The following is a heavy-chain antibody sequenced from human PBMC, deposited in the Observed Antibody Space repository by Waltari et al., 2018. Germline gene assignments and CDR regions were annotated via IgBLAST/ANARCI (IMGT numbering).Heavy chain of an antibody. J-gene: IGHJ4*02. Sequence: QVQLQQWGAGLLKPSETLSLTCAVYGGSFSGYYWSWIRQPPGKGMEWIGEINHSGSTNDNPSLKSRVTISVDTSKNQFSLKLSSVTAADTAVYYCARTTQREVYGGSFSAFDYWGQGTLVTVSS. CDR2: INHSGST. CDR3: ARTTQREVYGGSFSAFDY. D-gene: IGHD2-15*01. V-gene: IGHV4-34*01. CDR1: GGSFSGYY.